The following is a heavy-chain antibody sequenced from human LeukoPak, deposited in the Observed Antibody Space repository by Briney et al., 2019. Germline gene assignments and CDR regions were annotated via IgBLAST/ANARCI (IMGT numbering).Heavy chain of an antibody. J-gene: IGHJ3*02. V-gene: IGHV4-59*01. D-gene: IGHD3-3*02. CDR1: GGSISSYY. Sequence: PSETLSLTCTVSGGSISSYYWSWIRQPPGKGLEWIGYIYYSGSTKYNPSLKSRVTISVDTSKNQFSLKLSSVTAADTAVYYCARDLAHAFDIWGQGIMVTVSS. CDR2: IYYSGST. CDR3: ARDLAHAFDI.